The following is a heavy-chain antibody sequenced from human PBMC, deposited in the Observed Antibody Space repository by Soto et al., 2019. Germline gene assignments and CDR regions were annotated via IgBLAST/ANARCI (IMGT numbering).Heavy chain of an antibody. CDR2: IYYSGST. V-gene: IGHV4-59*01. Sequence: SETLSLTCTVSGGSISSYYWSWIRQPPGKGLEWIGYIYYSGSTNYNPSLKSRVTISVDTSKNQFSLKLSSVTAADTAVYYCAKAQTPSPRYCSSTSCSTRAVVVAADLTFDYWGQGILVTVSS. D-gene: IGHD2-2*01. J-gene: IGHJ4*02. CDR1: GGSISSYY. CDR3: AKAQTPSPRYCSSTSCSTRAVVVAADLTFDY.